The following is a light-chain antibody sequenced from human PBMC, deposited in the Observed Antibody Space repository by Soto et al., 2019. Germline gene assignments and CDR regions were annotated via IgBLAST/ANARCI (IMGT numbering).Light chain of an antibody. CDR3: QQYGSSPRT. CDR1: QSVDSDY. Sequence: EIVLTQSPGTLSLSPGERATLSCRASQSVDSDYLAWYQQKPGRAPRLLIFGASSRAIGIPDRFSGSGSGTEFTLSISRLEPEDFAVYFCQQYGSSPRTFGQGTRLEIK. CDR2: GAS. V-gene: IGKV3-20*01. J-gene: IGKJ5*01.